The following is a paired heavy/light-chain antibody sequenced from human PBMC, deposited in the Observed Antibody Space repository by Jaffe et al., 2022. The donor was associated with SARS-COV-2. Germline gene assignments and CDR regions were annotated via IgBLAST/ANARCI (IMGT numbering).Light chain of an antibody. CDR1: SSDVGSYNL. CDR3: CSYAGSNTFHVV. Sequence: QSALTQPASVSGSPGQSITISCTGTSSDVGSYNLVSWYQQYPGKAPKLMIYEGSKRPSGVSNRFSGSKSGNTASLTISGLQAEDEADYYCCSYAGSNTFHVVFGGGTKLTVL. J-gene: IGLJ2*01. V-gene: IGLV2-23*03. CDR2: EGS.
Heavy chain of an antibody. CDR1: GFTFSSYA. D-gene: IGHD3-10*01. CDR2: ISGSGGGT. J-gene: IGHJ4*02. V-gene: IGHV3-23*04. CDR3: AKDYYGSGSYWNYFDY. Sequence: EVQLVESGGGLVQPGGSLRLSCAASGFTFSSYAMSWVRQAPGKGLEWVSAISGSGGGTYYADSVKGRFTISRDNSKNTLDLQMNSLRAEDTAVYYCAKDYYGSGSYWNYFDYWGQGTLVTVSS.